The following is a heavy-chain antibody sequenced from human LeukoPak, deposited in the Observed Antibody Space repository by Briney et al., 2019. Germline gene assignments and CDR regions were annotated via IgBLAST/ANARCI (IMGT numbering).Heavy chain of an antibody. V-gene: IGHV1-18*01. Sequence: GASVKVSCKASGYTFTSYGISWVRQAPGQGLEWMGWISAYNGNTNYAQKLQGRVTMTTDTSTSTAYMELRSLRSDDTAVYYCARVPNSSGWYPRWIDYWGQGTLVTVSS. J-gene: IGHJ4*02. D-gene: IGHD6-19*01. CDR3: ARVPNSSGWYPRWIDY. CDR1: GYTFTSYG. CDR2: ISAYNGNT.